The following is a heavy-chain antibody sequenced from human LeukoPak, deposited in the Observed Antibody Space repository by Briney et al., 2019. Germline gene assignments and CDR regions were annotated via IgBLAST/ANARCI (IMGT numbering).Heavy chain of an antibody. J-gene: IGHJ6*02. Sequence: PGRSLRLSCAASGFTFSSYGMHWVRQAPGKGLEWVAVISYDGSNKYYADSVKGRFTISRDNSKNTLYLQMNSLRAEDTAVYYCARTGVTMVRGVLDVWGQGTTVTVSS. CDR1: GFTFSSYG. CDR3: ARTGVTMVRGVLDV. CDR2: ISYDGSNK. D-gene: IGHD3-10*01. V-gene: IGHV3-30*03.